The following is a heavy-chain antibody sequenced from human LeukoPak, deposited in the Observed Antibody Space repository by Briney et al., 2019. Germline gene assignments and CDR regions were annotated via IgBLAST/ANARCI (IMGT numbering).Heavy chain of an antibody. D-gene: IGHD3-16*02. J-gene: IGHJ3*02. CDR3: ARRVTFGGSIVAAFDI. V-gene: IGHV5-51*01. CDR1: GSRFTSYW. Sequence: GESLQISCKGSGSRFTSYWIGWGRQLPGKGLEWMGIIYPGDFDTRYSPSFEGRVTISAEKSISTAYLQWSSLKASDTAIYYCARRVTFGGSIVAAFDIWGQGTMVTVSS. CDR2: IYPGDFDT.